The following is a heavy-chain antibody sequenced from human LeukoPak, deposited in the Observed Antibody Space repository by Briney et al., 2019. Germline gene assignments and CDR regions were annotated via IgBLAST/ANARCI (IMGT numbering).Heavy chain of an antibody. D-gene: IGHD3/OR15-3a*01. V-gene: IGHV3-74*01. CDR1: GFTFSSHW. CDR2: INNDGRVT. Sequence: GVSLRLSCAASGFTFSSHWIHWVRQAPGKGLVWVSFINNDGRVTSYADSVKGRFTISRDNAKNTLYLQMNTLRAEDTAMYYCARGGLGAVDYWGPGTLVTVSS. CDR3: ARGGLGAVDY. J-gene: IGHJ4*02.